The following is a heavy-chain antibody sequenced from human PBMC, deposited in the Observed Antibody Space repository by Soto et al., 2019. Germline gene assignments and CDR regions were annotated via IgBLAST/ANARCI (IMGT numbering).Heavy chain of an antibody. J-gene: IGHJ6*02. CDR1: GYSFTSYW. CDR3: ARSPDPAAIDRGAYGMDV. CDR2: IYPGDSDT. Sequence: ESLKISCKGSGYSFTSYWIGWVRQMPGKGLEWMGIIYPGDSDTRYSPSFQGQVTISADKSISTAYLQWSSLKASDTAMYYCARSPDPAAIDRGAYGMDVCGQGTTVTVSS. D-gene: IGHD2-2*02. V-gene: IGHV5-51*01.